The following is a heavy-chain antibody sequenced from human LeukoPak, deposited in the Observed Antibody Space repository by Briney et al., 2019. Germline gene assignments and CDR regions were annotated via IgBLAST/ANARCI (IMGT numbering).Heavy chain of an antibody. CDR1: GFTFSSYA. CDR3: AKDDGGEYHLFDS. CDR2: ISGSGGST. J-gene: IGHJ4*02. D-gene: IGHD3-16*01. Sequence: PGGSLRLSCAASGFTFSSYAMSWVRQAPGKGLEWVSAISGSGGSTYYADSVTGRFIISRDNSKNTLYLQMNSLTVEDTAVYYCAKDDGGEYHLFDSWGQGTLVTVSS. V-gene: IGHV3-23*01.